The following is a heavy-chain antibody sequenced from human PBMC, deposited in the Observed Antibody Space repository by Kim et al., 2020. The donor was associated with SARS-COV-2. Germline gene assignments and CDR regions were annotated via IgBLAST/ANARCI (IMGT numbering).Heavy chain of an antibody. CDR1: GFTFSSYG. CDR2: IWYDGSNK. J-gene: IGHJ3*02. CDR3: AKDRGSYYRNDAFDI. Sequence: GGSLRLSCAASGFTFSSYGMHWVRQAPGKGLEWVAVIWYDGSNKYYADSVKGRFTISRDNSKNTLYLQMNSLRAEDTAVYYCAKDRGSYYRNDAFDIWGQGTMVTVSS. D-gene: IGHD1-26*01. V-gene: IGHV3-33*06.